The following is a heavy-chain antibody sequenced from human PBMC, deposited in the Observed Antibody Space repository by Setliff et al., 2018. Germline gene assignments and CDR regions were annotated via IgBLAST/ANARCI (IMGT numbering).Heavy chain of an antibody. V-gene: IGHV3-49*04. CDR3: TRGGIYSYGNY. Sequence: GGSLRLSCTASGFTFGDYAMSWVRQAPGKGLEWVGFIRSKAYGGTTEYAASVKGRFTISRDDSKSIAYLQMNSLKTEDTAVYYCTRGGIYSYGNYWGQGTLVTVSS. CDR2: IRSKAYGGTT. CDR1: GFTFGDYA. D-gene: IGHD5-18*01. J-gene: IGHJ4*02.